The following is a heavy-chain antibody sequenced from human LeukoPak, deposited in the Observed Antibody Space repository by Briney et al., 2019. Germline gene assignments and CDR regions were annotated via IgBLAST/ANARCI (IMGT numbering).Heavy chain of an antibody. J-gene: IGHJ6*02. CDR1: GFTFSSYW. D-gene: IGHD6-19*01. V-gene: IGHV3-74*03. CDR3: AKGAVVTTTTLVYGMDV. Sequence: GGSLRLSCAASGFTFSSYWMHWVRQPPGKGLVWVSGTNTDGSSTMYADSVKGRFTIARDNAKSTLYLQMNSLRAEDTAVYYCAKGAVVTTTTLVYGMDVWGQGTTVTVSS. CDR2: TNTDGSST.